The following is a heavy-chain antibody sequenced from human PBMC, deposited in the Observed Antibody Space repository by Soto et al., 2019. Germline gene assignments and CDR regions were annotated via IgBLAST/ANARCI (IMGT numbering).Heavy chain of an antibody. D-gene: IGHD2-2*01. CDR3: ARLHSEYQQIDP. CDR2: AYYSGST. Sequence: SETLSLTCTVSGPSITTDSYYWGWIRQPPGKGLEWIGSAYYSGSTYYNPSLKSRATISVDTSKNQFSLKLSSVTAADTSVYFCARLHSEYQQIDPWGQGTLVTVSS. CDR1: GPSITTDSYY. V-gene: IGHV4-39*01. J-gene: IGHJ5*02.